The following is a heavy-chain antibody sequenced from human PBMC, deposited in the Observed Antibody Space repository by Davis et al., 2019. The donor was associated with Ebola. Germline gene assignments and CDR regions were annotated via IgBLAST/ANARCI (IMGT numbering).Heavy chain of an antibody. J-gene: IGHJ4*02. CDR1: GVSISTHY. Sequence: PGGSLSLSCTVSGVSISTHYWSWIRQPPGKRLEWIGSIYYTGSANYNSSLNSRVTISVDTSKNQFSLKLSSVTAADTAMYYCAERGGSVWGQGTLVSVSS. CDR2: IYYTGSA. D-gene: IGHD3-16*01. V-gene: IGHV4-59*11. CDR3: AERGGSV.